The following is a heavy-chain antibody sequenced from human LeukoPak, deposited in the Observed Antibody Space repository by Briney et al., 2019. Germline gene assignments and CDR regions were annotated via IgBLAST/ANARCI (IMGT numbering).Heavy chain of an antibody. CDR1: GGSISSGGYS. V-gene: IGHV4-30-2*01. CDR3: ARGRVLYDRTPSFDY. D-gene: IGHD3-22*01. Sequence: SQTLSLTCAVSGGSISSGGYSWSWIRQPPGKGLEWIGYIYHSGSTYYNPSLKSRVTISVDRSKNQFSLKLSSVTAADTAVYYCARGRVLYDRTPSFDYWGQGTLVTVSS. CDR2: IYHSGST. J-gene: IGHJ4*02.